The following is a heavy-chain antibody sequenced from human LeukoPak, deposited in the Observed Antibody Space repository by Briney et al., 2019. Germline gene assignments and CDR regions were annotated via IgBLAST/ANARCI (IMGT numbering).Heavy chain of an antibody. J-gene: IGHJ3*02. CDR3: ASSYFDNSLHAYDI. D-gene: IGHD3-22*01. V-gene: IGHV3-7*01. CDR2: IKQDGSEM. CDR1: GFTLRSYW. Sequence: GGSLRLSCAASGFTLRSYWMDWVRQAPGKGLEWVANIKQDGSEMYYVDSVKGRFTISRDNTKNSLFLHMSSLRAEDTAVYFCASSYFDNSLHAYDIWGQGTMVTVSS.